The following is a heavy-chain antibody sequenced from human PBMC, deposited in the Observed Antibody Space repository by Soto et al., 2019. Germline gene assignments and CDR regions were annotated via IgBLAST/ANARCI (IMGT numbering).Heavy chain of an antibody. CDR1: GFTFSNYA. D-gene: IGHD5-18*01. CDR2: LNGGADRP. CDR3: AKVPTGEMGTVFQAFDI. J-gene: IGHJ3*02. V-gene: IGHV3-23*01. Sequence: VQLLESGGGLVQPGGSLRLSCTTSGFTFSNYAMSWVRQAPGRGLEWVSSLNGGADRPHYADSVKGRFTISRDNSKSTLYLQMNSLRDEDTAVYYCAKVPTGEMGTVFQAFDIWGQGTMVTVSS.